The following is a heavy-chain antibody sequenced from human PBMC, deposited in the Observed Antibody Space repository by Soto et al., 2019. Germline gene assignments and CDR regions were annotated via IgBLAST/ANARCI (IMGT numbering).Heavy chain of an antibody. V-gene: IGHV1-18*01. CDR2: ISAYNGNT. D-gene: IGHD6-6*01. CDR3: ATGPYSSSSSDY. Sequence: ASVKVSCKASGYTFTSYGISWVRQAPGQGLEWMGWISAYNGNTNYAQKLQGRVTMTTDTSTSTAYMELSSLRSEDTALYYCATGPYSSSSSDYWGQGTLVTVS. J-gene: IGHJ4*02. CDR1: GYTFTSYG.